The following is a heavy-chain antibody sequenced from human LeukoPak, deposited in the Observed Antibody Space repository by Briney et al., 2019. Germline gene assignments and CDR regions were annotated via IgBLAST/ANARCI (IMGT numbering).Heavy chain of an antibody. CDR1: GFTFSSYG. CDR2: TWYDVSNK. V-gene: IGHV3-33*01. D-gene: IGHD6-19*01. J-gene: IGHJ4*02. CDR3: ARDVRASGWTGYFDY. Sequence: PGGCLRLSRAASGFTFSSYGMHCVRQAPGKWLEWVAVTWYDVSNKYYADSVKGRFTISRDNSKNTLYLQMNSLRAEDTAVYYCARDVRASGWTGYFDYWGQGTLVSVSS.